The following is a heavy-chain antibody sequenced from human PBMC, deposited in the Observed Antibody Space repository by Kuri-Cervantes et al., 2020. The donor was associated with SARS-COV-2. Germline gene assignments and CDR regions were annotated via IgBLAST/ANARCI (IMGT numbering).Heavy chain of an antibody. CDR1: GFSFSSYS. V-gene: IGHV3-21*01. CDR2: ISSKSSYR. CDR3: ARLDGIELWLRSLYCMDV. Sequence: GGSLRLSCAASGFSFSSYSMNWVRQAPGKGLEWVSSISSKSSYRYYADSVKGRFTMSRDDGRNSLYLQMNSLRAEDTAVYYCARLDGIELWLRSLYCMDVWGKGTSVTVSS. D-gene: IGHD5-18*01. J-gene: IGHJ6*03.